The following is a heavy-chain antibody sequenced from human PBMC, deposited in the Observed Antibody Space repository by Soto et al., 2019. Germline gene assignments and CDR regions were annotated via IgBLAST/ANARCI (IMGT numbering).Heavy chain of an antibody. CDR1: GYTFTIYG. J-gene: IGHJ6*02. D-gene: IGHD4-4*01. Sequence: ASVKVSCKASGYTFTIYGISWVLQAPGQGLEWMGWISAYNGNTNYAQKLQGRVTMTTDTSTSTAYMELRSLRSDDTAVYYCARIYSNYANYGMDVWGQGTTVTVSS. CDR3: ARIYSNYANYGMDV. CDR2: ISAYNGNT. V-gene: IGHV1-18*01.